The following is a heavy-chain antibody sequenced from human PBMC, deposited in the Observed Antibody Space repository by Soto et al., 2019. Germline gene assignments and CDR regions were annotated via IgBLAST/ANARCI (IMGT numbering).Heavy chain of an antibody. CDR3: ARRDGSSWPAISDGMDV. D-gene: IGHD6-13*01. Sequence: PGGSLRLSCAASGFTFSSYDMHWVRQATGKGLEWVSAIGTAGDTYYPGSVKGRFTISRENAKNSLYLQMNSLGAEDTAVYYCARRDGSSWPAISDGMDVWGQGTTVTVSS. J-gene: IGHJ6*02. V-gene: IGHV3-13*01. CDR2: IGTAGDT. CDR1: GFTFSSYD.